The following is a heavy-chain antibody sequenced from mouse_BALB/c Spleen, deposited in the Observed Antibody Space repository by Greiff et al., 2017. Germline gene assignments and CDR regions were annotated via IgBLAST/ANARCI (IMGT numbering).Heavy chain of an antibody. CDR2: IWAGGST. V-gene: IGHV2-9*02. D-gene: IGHD2-3*01. J-gene: IGHJ3*01. Sequence: VKLMESGPGLVAPSQSLSITCTVSGFSLTSYGVHWVRQPPGKGLEWLGVIWAGGSTNYNSALMSRLSISKDNSKSQVFLKMNSLQTDDTAMYYCARDRDDGYSSFAYWGQGTLVTVSA. CDR3: ARDRDDGYSSFAY. CDR1: GFSLTSYG.